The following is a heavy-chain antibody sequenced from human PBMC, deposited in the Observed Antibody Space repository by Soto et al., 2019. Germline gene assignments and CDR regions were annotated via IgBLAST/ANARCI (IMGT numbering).Heavy chain of an antibody. CDR3: ARKRSSLYYYDSSGYSHYSSEY. J-gene: IGHJ4*02. CDR2: ISAYNGNT. Sequence: ASVKVSCKASGYTFTSYGISWVRQAPGQGLEWMGWISAYNGNTNYAQKLQGRVTMTTDTSTSTAYMELRSLRSDDTAVYYCARKRSSLYYYDSSGYSHYSSEYWCPGPLVSV. V-gene: IGHV1-18*01. D-gene: IGHD3-22*01. CDR1: GYTFTSYG.